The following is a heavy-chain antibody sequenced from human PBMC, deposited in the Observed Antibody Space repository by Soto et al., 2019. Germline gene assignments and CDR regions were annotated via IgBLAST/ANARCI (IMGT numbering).Heavy chain of an antibody. Sequence: QKISGKGCGGSDTSYWSGSVRQMPGKGLEWMGIIYPGDSDTRYSPSFQGQVTISADKSISTAYLQWSSLKASDTAMYYCASSPIYGGNSAYYYYGMDVWGQGTTVTVPS. D-gene: IGHD4-17*01. CDR2: IYPGDSDT. CDR1: GGSDTSYW. J-gene: IGHJ6*02. V-gene: IGHV5-51*01. CDR3: ASSPIYGGNSAYYYYGMDV.